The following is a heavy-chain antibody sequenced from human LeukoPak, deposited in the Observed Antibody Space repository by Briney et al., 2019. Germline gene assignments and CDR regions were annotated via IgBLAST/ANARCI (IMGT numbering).Heavy chain of an antibody. Sequence: GGSLRLSCAASGFTFSSYGMSWVRQAPGKGLEWVSGISSSGSTIYYADSVKGRFTISRDNAKNSLYLQMNSLRAEDTAVYYCAELGITMIGGVWGKGTTVTISS. CDR1: GFTFSSYG. J-gene: IGHJ6*04. CDR2: ISSSGSTI. V-gene: IGHV3-48*04. D-gene: IGHD3-10*02. CDR3: AELGITMIGGV.